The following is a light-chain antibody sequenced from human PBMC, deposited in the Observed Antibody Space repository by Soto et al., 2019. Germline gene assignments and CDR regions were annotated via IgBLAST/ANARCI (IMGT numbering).Light chain of an antibody. J-gene: IGKJ1*01. Sequence: DIQLTQSPSFLSASVGDRVTITCRASQGISSYLAWYQQKPGKAPKLLIYAASTLQSGVPSRFSGSGSGTDFTLTISSLPPEDFATYYCQQGYTTPLTFGQGTKVDI. V-gene: IGKV1-39*01. CDR1: QGISSY. CDR2: AAS. CDR3: QQGYTTPLT.